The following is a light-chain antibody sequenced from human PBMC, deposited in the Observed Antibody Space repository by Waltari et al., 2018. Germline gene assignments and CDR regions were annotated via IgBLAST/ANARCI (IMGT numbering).Light chain of an antibody. CDR2: DAS. V-gene: IGKV3-11*01. CDR1: PSVSSY. CDR3: QQRSNWPPETT. Sequence: EIVLTQSPATLSLSPGERATLSCRASPSVSSYLAWYQQKPGQAPRLLIYDASNRATGIPARFSGSGSGTDFTLTISSLEPEDFAVYYCQQRSNWPPETTFGGGTKVEIK. J-gene: IGKJ4*01.